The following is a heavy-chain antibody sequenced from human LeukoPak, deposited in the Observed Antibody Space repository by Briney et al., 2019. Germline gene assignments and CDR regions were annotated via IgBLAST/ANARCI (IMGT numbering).Heavy chain of an antibody. CDR2: IIPMFGTA. CDR1: GGTFSSYA. Sequence: SVTVSCKASGGTFSSYAISWVRQAPGQGLEWMGGIIPMFGTANYLRKFQGRVTITADESTSTAYMELSSLRSEDTAVYYCARDHPDIVVVPAAMPVSYYFYGMDVWGQGTTVTVSS. CDR3: ARDHPDIVVVPAAMPVSYYFYGMDV. J-gene: IGHJ6*02. V-gene: IGHV1-69*01. D-gene: IGHD2-2*01.